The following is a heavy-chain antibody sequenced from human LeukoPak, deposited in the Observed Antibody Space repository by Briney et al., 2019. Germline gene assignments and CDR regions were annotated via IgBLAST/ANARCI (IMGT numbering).Heavy chain of an antibody. Sequence: SVKVSCKASGGTFSSYAISWVRQAPGQGLEWMGRIIPIFGTANYAQKFQGRVTITTDESTSTAYMELSSLKSEDTAVYYCARDRGSYYYDSSGYYYFDYWGQGTLVTVSS. CDR2: IIPIFGTA. CDR1: GGTFSSYA. J-gene: IGHJ4*02. V-gene: IGHV1-69*05. D-gene: IGHD3-22*01. CDR3: ARDRGSYYYDSSGYYYFDY.